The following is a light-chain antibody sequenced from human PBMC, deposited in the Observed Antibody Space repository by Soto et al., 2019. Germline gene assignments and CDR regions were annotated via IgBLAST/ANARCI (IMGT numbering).Light chain of an antibody. Sequence: QSALTQPPYASGSPGQSVTISCTGTSRDVGGYKYVSWFQQHHGKAPKRMICEVSKRPSGVPDRFSGSRSGNTASLTVSGRQAEDEADYYCCSYAGSNNYVFGTGTKVTVL. CDR3: CSYAGSNNYV. CDR1: SRDVGGYKY. V-gene: IGLV2-8*01. CDR2: EVS. J-gene: IGLJ1*01.